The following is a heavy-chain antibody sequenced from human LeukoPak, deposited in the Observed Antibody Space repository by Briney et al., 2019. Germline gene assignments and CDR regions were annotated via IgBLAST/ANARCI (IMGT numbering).Heavy chain of an antibody. Sequence: SETLSLTCTVSGGSISSYYWSWIRQPPGKGLEWIGYIYYSGSTNYNPSLKSRVTISVDTSKNQFSLKLSSVTAADTAVYYCARVLGFSWTVAAAGRWFDPWGQGTLVTVSS. J-gene: IGHJ5*02. CDR1: GGSISSYY. D-gene: IGHD6-13*01. CDR3: ARVLGFSWTVAAAGRWFDP. CDR2: IYYSGST. V-gene: IGHV4-59*12.